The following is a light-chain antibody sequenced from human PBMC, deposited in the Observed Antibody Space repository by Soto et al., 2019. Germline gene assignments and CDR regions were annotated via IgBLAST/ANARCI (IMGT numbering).Light chain of an antibody. J-gene: IGKJ1*01. Sequence: AIQVTQSLSSLSASVGDRVTITCRASQGIRNDLGWYQQKPGKAPKLLIYAASSLQSGVPPRFSGSGSGTDFTLTISSLQPEDFATYYCLQDYDYPWTFGQGTKVEIK. V-gene: IGKV1-6*01. CDR1: QGIRND. CDR3: LQDYDYPWT. CDR2: AAS.